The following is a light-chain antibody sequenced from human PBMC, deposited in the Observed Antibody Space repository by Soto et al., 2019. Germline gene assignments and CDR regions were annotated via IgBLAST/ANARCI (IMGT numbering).Light chain of an antibody. V-gene: IGLV1-44*01. CDR3: SVWDDSLNGPV. Sequence: QSVLTQPPSASGTPGQRVTISCSGSSSNIGSNAVNWYQQLPGTAPKLFIYSDNQRPSGVPDRVSGYKSATSASLAISGLQSDDEADYFCSVWDDSLNGPVFGGGTKLTV. J-gene: IGLJ3*02. CDR1: SSNIGSNA. CDR2: SDN.